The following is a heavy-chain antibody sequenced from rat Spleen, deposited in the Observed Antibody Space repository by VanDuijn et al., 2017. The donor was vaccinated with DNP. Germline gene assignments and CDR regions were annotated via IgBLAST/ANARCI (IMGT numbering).Heavy chain of an antibody. V-gene: IGHV5-20*01. Sequence: EVQLVESGGGLVQPGRSLKLSCAASGFTFSDYYMAWVRQAPTKGLELVAYISYAGGSTYHGDSVKGRFTISRDDAKSTLYLQMESLRSEDTATYYCAKEALRAPFDYWGQGIMVTVSS. J-gene: IGHJ2*01. CDR3: AKEALRAPFDY. CDR2: ISYAGGST. CDR1: GFTFSDYY. D-gene: IGHD3-1*01.